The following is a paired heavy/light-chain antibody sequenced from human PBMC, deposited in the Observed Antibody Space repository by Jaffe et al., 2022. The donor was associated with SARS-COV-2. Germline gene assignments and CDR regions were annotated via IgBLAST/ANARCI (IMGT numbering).Light chain of an antibody. V-gene: IGLV1-40*02. Sequence: QPVLTQPPSVSGAPGRRVTISCTGSRSNIGAGYDVHWYQQLPGAAPKLLIYGNDKRPSGVPDRFSGSKSGTSVSLAISGLQAEDEADYYCQSYDSSLNVVFGAGTKLTVL. CDR3: QSYDSSLNVV. CDR1: RSNIGAGYD. CDR2: GND. J-gene: IGLJ3*02.
Heavy chain of an antibody. CDR3: ARGRGGDCYDCLDY. V-gene: IGHV4-31*03. D-gene: IGHD2-21*02. CDR1: GGSITSGDYY. CDR2: SYYSGSL. Sequence: QVQLQESGPGLVKPLQTLSLTCSVSGGSITSGDYYWSWIRQRPGKGLEWIGYSYYSGSLYYNPSLNSRVTISVDSSTNHLSLTLTSVTAADTAMYYCARGRGGDCYDCLDYWGQGTLVTVSS. J-gene: IGHJ4*02.